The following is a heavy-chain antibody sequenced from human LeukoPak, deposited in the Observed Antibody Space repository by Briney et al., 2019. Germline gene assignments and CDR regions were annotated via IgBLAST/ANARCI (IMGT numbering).Heavy chain of an antibody. J-gene: IGHJ1*01. D-gene: IGHD2-15*01. Sequence: PGGSLRLSCAASGFTFSDFYMGWIRQAPGKGLEWISYISSNSGHTTYYADPVKGRFTISRDNAKNLLYLQMNSLRAEDTALYYWIGSSVVARTPGGEGTLVTVSS. V-gene: IGHV3-11*01. CDR2: ISSNSGHTT. CDR1: GFTFSDFY. CDR3: IGSSVVARTP.